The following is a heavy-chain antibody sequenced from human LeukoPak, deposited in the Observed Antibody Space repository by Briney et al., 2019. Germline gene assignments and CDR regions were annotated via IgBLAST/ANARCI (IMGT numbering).Heavy chain of an antibody. J-gene: IGHJ3*02. CDR2: ISSSSSYI. Sequence: GGSLRLSCAASGFTFSSYSINWVRQAPGKGLEWVSCISSSSSYIYYADSMKGRFTISRDSARNSLYLQMNSLRAEDTAVYYCARSGRNYDDAFDIWGQGTMVTVSS. V-gene: IGHV3-21*01. D-gene: IGHD3-3*01. CDR1: GFTFSSYS. CDR3: ARSGRNYDDAFDI.